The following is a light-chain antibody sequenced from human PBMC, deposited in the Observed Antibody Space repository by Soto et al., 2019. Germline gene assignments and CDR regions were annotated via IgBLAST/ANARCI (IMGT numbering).Light chain of an antibody. CDR1: SSNIGTNA. V-gene: IGLV1-44*01. CDR2: NND. CDR3: ASWDDSLNVVV. Sequence: QPVLTQPPSASGTPGQRVTISCSGSSSNIGTNAVNWYQQLPGTAPKLLVYNNDQRPSGVPDRFSGSKSGTSASLAISGLQSDDETNYYCASWDDSLNVVVFGGGTKLTVL. J-gene: IGLJ2*01.